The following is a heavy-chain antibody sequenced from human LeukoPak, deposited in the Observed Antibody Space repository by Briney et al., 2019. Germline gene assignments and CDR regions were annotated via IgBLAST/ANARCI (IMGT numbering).Heavy chain of an antibody. J-gene: IGHJ4*02. Sequence: SQTLSLTCVISGDSVSRTTATWNWIRQSPSRGLEWLGRTYYRSQWYYDYAVSVRSRITINPDTSKNQFSLQLSSVTPEDTAVYFCASERSRWYSLDYWGQGMLVTVSS. V-gene: IGHV6-1*01. CDR1: GDSVSRTTAT. CDR3: ASERSRWYSLDY. CDR2: TYYRSQWYY. D-gene: IGHD6-13*01.